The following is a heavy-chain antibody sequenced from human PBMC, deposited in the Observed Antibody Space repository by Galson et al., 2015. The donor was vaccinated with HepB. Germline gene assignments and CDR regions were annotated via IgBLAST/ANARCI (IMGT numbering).Heavy chain of an antibody. CDR2: IIPIFGTA. J-gene: IGHJ3*02. D-gene: IGHD3-10*01. V-gene: IGHV1-69*13. CDR3: ARASPRGSGSYHNALDAFDI. CDR1: GGTFSSYA. Sequence: SVKVSCKASGGTFSSYAISWVRQAPGQGLEWMGGIIPIFGTANYAQKFQGRVTITADESTSTAYMELSSLRSEDTAVYYCARASPRGSGSYHNALDAFDIWGQGTMVTVSS.